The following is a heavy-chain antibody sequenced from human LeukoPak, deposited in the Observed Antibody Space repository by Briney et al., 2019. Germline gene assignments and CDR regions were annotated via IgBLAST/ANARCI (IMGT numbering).Heavy chain of an antibody. CDR3: ARDKSNLIIDY. D-gene: IGHD5-24*01. V-gene: IGHV3-30-3*01. Sequence: GGSLRLSCAASGFTFSSYAMHWVRQAPGKGLEWVAVISYDGSNKYYADSVKGRFTISRDNSKNTLYLQMNSLRAEDTAVYYCARDKSNLIIDYWGQGTLVTASS. J-gene: IGHJ4*02. CDR2: ISYDGSNK. CDR1: GFTFSSYA.